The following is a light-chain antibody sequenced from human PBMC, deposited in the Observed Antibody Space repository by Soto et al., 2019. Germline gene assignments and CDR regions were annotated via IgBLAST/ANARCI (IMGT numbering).Light chain of an antibody. CDR2: GAS. V-gene: IGKV3-20*01. Sequence: EIVLTQSPGALSLSPGERATLSCRASQSVSSSYLAWYQQKPGQAPRLLIYGASSRATGIPDRFSGSESAKDLTFSIRILGPEDFTVYPCQQHGSSPPTFGQGTKVEIK. CDR3: QQHGSSPPT. CDR1: QSVSSSY. J-gene: IGKJ1*01.